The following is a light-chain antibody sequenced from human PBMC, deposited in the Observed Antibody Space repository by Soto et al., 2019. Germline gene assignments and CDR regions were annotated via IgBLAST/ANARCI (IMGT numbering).Light chain of an antibody. CDR3: SSYTTSNTRQIA. CDR1: SSDVGGYNY. V-gene: IGLV2-14*03. J-gene: IGLJ1*01. CDR2: DVS. Sequence: QSALTQPASVSGSPGQSITISCTGTSSDVGGYNYVSWYQHHPGKAPKLMIYDVSNRPSGVSNRFSGSKSGNTASLTISGLQPEDEADYYCSSYTTSNTRQIAFGTG.